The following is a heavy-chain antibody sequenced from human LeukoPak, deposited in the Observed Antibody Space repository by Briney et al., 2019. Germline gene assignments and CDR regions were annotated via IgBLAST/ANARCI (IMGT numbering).Heavy chain of an antibody. D-gene: IGHD6-13*01. CDR3: GRSGAAEGPTHNWFDP. CDR2: IYYSGTT. J-gene: IGHJ5*02. V-gene: IGHV4-4*02. CDR1: GGSISSSNW. Sequence: SGTLSLTCAVSGGSISSSNWWSWVRQPPGKGLEWIGSIYYSGTTYYSPSLKSRVTISVDTSKNQFSVKLTSVTAADTAVYYCGRSGAAEGPTHNWFDPWGQGTLVTVSS.